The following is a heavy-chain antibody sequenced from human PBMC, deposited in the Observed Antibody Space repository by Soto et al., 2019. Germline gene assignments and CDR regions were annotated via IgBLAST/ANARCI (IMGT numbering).Heavy chain of an antibody. D-gene: IGHD5-12*01. CDR2: IYHSGST. CDR3: ARASSVDIVATTIFDY. Sequence: QLQLQESGSGLVKPSQTLSLTCAVSGGSISSGGYSWSWIRQPPGKGLEWIGYIYHSGSTSYNPSLKSRVTISVDRSKNQFSLKLSSVTAADTAVYYCARASSVDIVATTIFDYWGQGTLVTVSS. J-gene: IGHJ4*02. V-gene: IGHV4-30-2*01. CDR1: GGSISSGGYS.